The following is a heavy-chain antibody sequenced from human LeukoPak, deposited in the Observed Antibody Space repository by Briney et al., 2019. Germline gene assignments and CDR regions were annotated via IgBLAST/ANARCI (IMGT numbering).Heavy chain of an antibody. CDR2: IYYSGST. D-gene: IGHD5-24*01. CDR3: ARVLSRDGYNDY. CDR1: GGSISSYY. Sequence: PSETLSLTCTVSGGSISSYYWGWIRQPPGKGLEWIGSIYYSGSTYYNPSLKSRVTISVDTSKNQFSLKLSSVTAADTAVYYCARVLSRDGYNDYWGQGTLVTVSS. J-gene: IGHJ4*02. V-gene: IGHV4-39*07.